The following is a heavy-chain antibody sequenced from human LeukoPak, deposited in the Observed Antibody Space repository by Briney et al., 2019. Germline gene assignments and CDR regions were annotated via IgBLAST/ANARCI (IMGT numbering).Heavy chain of an antibody. CDR3: IVFGDSNH. D-gene: IGHD4-17*01. V-gene: IGHV3-53*01. J-gene: IGHJ5*02. CDR1: GFTFSNYY. CDR2: IHTSGDT. Sequence: PGGSLRLSCVASGFTFSNYYMHWVRQAPGKGLEWVSAIHTSGDTCYADSVKGRFTISRDTSKNTLYLQINSLRVEDTAVYYCIVFGDSNHWGQGTLVTVSS.